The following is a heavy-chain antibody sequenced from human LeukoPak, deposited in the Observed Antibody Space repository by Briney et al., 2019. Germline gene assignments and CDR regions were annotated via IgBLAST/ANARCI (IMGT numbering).Heavy chain of an antibody. J-gene: IGHJ3*02. D-gene: IGHD6-13*01. CDR3: ARVKGSSWYRDAFDI. CDR1: GGSISSGGYY. Sequence: PSETLSLTCTVSGGSISSGGYYWSWIRQHPGKGLEWIVYIYYSGSTYYNPSLKSRVTISVDTSKNQFSLKLSSVTAADTAVYYCARVKGSSWYRDAFDIWGQGTMVTVSS. CDR2: IYYSGST. V-gene: IGHV4-31*03.